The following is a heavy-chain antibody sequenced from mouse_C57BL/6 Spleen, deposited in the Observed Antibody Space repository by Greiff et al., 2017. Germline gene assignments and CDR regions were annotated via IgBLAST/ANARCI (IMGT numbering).Heavy chain of an antibody. V-gene: IGHV1-64*01. D-gene: IGHD1-1*01. CDR3: ARGDSRYYGSSCGYFDV. J-gene: IGHJ1*03. CDR1: GYTFTSYW. Sequence: QVQLQQPGAELVKPGASVKFSCKASGYTFTSYWMHWVKQRPGQGLEWIGMIHPNSGSTNYNEKFKSKATLTVDKSSSTAYMQLSSLTSENSAVYDCARGDSRYYGSSCGYFDVWGKGTTVTVSS. CDR2: IHPNSGST.